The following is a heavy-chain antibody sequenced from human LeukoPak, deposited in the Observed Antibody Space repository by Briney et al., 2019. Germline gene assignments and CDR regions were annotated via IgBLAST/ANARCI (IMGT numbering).Heavy chain of an antibody. J-gene: IGHJ4*02. Sequence: PGGSLRLSCAASGFTFSSYEMNWVRQAPAKGLEWVSYISSSGSTIYYADSVKGRFTISRDNAKNSLYLQMNSLRAEDTAVYYRARDHYDILTGYSHFDYWGQGTLVTVSS. CDR3: ARDHYDILTGYSHFDY. CDR1: GFTFSSYE. D-gene: IGHD3-9*01. CDR2: ISSSGSTI. V-gene: IGHV3-48*03.